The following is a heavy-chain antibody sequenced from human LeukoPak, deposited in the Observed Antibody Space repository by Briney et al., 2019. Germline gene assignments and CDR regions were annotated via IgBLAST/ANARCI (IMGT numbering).Heavy chain of an antibody. D-gene: IGHD2-2*01. J-gene: IGHJ3*02. CDR2: IYSGGST. CDR3: ARDATFLGYCSSTSCSQIDAFDI. V-gene: IGHV3-66*02. Sequence: GGSLRLSCAASGFTVSSNYMSCVRQAPGKGLEWVSVIYSGGSTYYADSVKGRFTISRDNSRNTLFLQMNSLRAEDTAVYYCARDATFLGYCSSTSCSQIDAFDIWGQGTMVTVSS. CDR1: GFTVSSNY.